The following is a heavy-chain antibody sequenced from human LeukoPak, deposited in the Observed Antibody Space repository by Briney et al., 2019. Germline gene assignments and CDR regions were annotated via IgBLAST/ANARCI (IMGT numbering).Heavy chain of an antibody. CDR3: ARGASPRVPQYAFDI. CDR2: IYYSGST. V-gene: IGHV4-61*01. J-gene: IGHJ3*02. Sequence: PSETLSLTCTVSGGSVSSGSYYWSWIRQPPGKGLEWIGYIYYSGSTNYNPSLKSRVTISVDTSKNQFSLKLSSVTAADTAVYYCARGASPRVPQYAFDIWGQGTMVTVSS. CDR1: GGSVSSGSYY. D-gene: IGHD3-3*01.